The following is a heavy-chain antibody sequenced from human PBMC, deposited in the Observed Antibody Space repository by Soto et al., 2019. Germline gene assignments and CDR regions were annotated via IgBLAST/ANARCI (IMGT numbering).Heavy chain of an antibody. D-gene: IGHD2-2*01. Sequence: PSETLSLTCTVSGGSISSGGYYWGWIRQPPGKGLEWIASIYYSGSTYYNPSLKSRVTISVDRSKNQFSLKVSSVTAADTAVYYCARVPDRWGQGTLVTVSS. CDR1: GGSISSGGYY. V-gene: IGHV4-39*07. J-gene: IGHJ5*02. CDR2: IYYSGST. CDR3: ARVPDR.